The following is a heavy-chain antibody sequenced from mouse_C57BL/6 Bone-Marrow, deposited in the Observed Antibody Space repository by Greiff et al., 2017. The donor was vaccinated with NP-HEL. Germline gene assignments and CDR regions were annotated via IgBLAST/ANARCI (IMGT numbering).Heavy chain of an antibody. V-gene: IGHV1-82*01. Sequence: VKLVESGPELVKPGASVKISCKASGYAFSSSWMNRVKQRPGKGLEWIGRIYPGDGDTNYNGKFKCKATLTADKSSSTAYMQLGSLASEDSAVYFCATYYGSSYEGFAYRGQETLVTVSA. CDR1: GYAFSSSW. CDR2: IYPGDGDT. CDR3: ATYYGSSYEGFAY. J-gene: IGHJ3*01. D-gene: IGHD1-1*01.